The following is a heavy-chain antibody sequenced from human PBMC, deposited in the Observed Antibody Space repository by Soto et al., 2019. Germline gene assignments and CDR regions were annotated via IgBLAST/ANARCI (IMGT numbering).Heavy chain of an antibody. V-gene: IGHV3-74*01. J-gene: IGHJ4*02. CDR2: IKSDGSDT. Sequence: EVQLVESGGGLVQPGGSLRLSCAASGFTFSSYWMHWVRQAPGKGLVWVSRIKSDGSDTSYADSVKGRFTISRDNAKLTLYLQMSGLRAEDTAVYYCVRVAYGDLGGWGQGTRVTVSS. CDR3: VRVAYGDLGG. CDR1: GFTFSSYW. D-gene: IGHD4-17*01.